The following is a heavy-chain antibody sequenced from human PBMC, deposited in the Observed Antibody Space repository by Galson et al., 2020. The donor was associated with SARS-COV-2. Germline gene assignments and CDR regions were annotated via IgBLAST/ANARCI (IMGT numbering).Heavy chain of an antibody. CDR1: GFTFSFSW. Sequence: GESLKISCAASGFTFSFSWMHWVRQAPGKGLVWVSRINGDGRSSDHADSMKGRFTISRDNAKNTLYLQMNSLRAEDTAVYYCAKGGGGGGFTWGQGTLVTVSS. J-gene: IGHJ5*02. D-gene: IGHD2-15*01. CDR2: INGDGRSS. CDR3: AKGGGGGGFT. V-gene: IGHV3-74*01.